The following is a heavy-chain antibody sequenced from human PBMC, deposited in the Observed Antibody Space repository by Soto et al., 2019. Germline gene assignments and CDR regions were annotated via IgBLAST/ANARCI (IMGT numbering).Heavy chain of an antibody. D-gene: IGHD3-3*01. CDR1: RFAFNTYG. CDR2: IWYDGSKE. J-gene: IGHJ6*03. Sequence: GGSLRLSCVASRFAFNTYGMHWVRQAPGKGLEWVAVIWYDGSKEYYADSVKGRFTISRDNSKNTLYLQMNSLRAEDTAVYYCAKGDDFWSGYYTKAHYYMDVWGKGTTVTVSS. CDR3: AKGDDFWSGYYTKAHYYMDV. V-gene: IGHV3-33*06.